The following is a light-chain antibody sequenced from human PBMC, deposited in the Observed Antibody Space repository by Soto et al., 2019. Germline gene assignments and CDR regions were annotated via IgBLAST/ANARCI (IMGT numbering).Light chain of an antibody. Sequence: EIVLTQSPVTLSLSPWERATLSCRASQSVRTYLAWYQVKPGQAPRLLIYDASSRASGVPARFSGSGSGTDFTLTISSLEPEAFALYDGQQRNSWPPITFGQGTRLEIK. J-gene: IGKJ5*01. CDR2: DAS. V-gene: IGKV3-11*01. CDR1: QSVRTY. CDR3: QQRNSWPPIT.